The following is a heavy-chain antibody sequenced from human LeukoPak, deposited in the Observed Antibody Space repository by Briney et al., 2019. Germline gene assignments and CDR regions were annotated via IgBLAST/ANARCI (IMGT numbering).Heavy chain of an antibody. Sequence: GGSLRLSCAASGFTLSTYAMNWVRQTPGKGLEWVSSITRGSIYTFYADSVKGRFTISRDNAKNSLSLQMNSLRAEDTAVYYCARDPYNGSYGDDYYYYMDVWGKGTTVTISS. J-gene: IGHJ6*03. CDR3: ARDPYNGSYGDDYYYYMDV. D-gene: IGHD1-26*01. CDR2: ITRGSIYT. V-gene: IGHV3-21*01. CDR1: GFTLSTYA.